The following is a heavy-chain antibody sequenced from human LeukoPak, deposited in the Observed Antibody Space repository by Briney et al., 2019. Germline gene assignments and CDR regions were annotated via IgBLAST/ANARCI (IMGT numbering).Heavy chain of an antibody. J-gene: IGHJ5*02. CDR1: GGSISSHY. CDR2: IYYSGST. CDR3: AREGGGYCSSTSCYRDNWFDP. V-gene: IGHV4-59*11. D-gene: IGHD2-2*02. Sequence: PSETLSLTCTVSGGSISSHYWSWIRQPPGQGLEWIGYIYYSGSTNYNPSLKSRVTISVDTSKNQFSLKLSSVNAADTAVYYCAREGGGYCSSTSCYRDNWFDPWGQGTLVTVSS.